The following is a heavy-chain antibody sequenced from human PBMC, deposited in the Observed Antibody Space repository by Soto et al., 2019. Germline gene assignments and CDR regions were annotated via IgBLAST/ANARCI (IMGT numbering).Heavy chain of an antibody. CDR2: ISVGGETT. CDR1: GFTFSNYA. J-gene: IGHJ4*01. V-gene: IGHV3-23*01. CDR3: AKGVVAAAANRPSDF. D-gene: IGHD2-15*01. Sequence: VKLLESGGGLVEPGGSLRLSCGASGFTFSNYAMSWVRQGPGRGLEWVSSISVGGETTYYADSVKGWSTISRDNSKNTMYLQMSSLRGDDTALYYCAKGVVAAAANRPSDFWGHGTLVTVSS.